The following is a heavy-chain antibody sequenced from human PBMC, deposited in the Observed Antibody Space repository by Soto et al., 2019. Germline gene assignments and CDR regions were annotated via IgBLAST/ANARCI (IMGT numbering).Heavy chain of an antibody. J-gene: IGHJ4*02. V-gene: IGHV3-23*01. CDR2: ISGSGGST. CDR3: AKSHFGSSGWYD. D-gene: IGHD6-19*01. CDR1: GFTFSSYA. Sequence: PGGSLRLSCAASGFTFSSYAMSRVRQAPGRGLEWVSAISGSGGSTYYADSVKGRFTISRDNSKNTLYLQMNSLRAEDTAVYYCAKSHFGSSGWYDWGQGTLVTVSS.